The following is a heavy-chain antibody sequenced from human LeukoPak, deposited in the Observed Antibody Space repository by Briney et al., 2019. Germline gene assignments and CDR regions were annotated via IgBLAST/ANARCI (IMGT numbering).Heavy chain of an antibody. Sequence: GGSLRLSCAASGLRFSGYAMSWVRQAPEKGLEWVSAISGGGDSTYYADSVKGRFTLSRDNSKNTLYLQMNSLRAEDTAVYYCARERVAGDFDYWGQGTLVTVSS. D-gene: IGHD6-19*01. CDR2: ISGGGDST. CDR1: GLRFSGYA. CDR3: ARERVAGDFDY. V-gene: IGHV3-23*01. J-gene: IGHJ4*02.